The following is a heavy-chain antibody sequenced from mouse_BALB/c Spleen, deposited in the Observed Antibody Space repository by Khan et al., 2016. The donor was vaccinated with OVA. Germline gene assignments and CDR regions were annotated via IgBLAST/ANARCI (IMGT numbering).Heavy chain of an antibody. CDR1: GYTFTDYS. J-gene: IGHJ3*01. V-gene: IGHV1S29*02. Sequence: EVQLQESGPEVVKPGASVKMSCRASGYTFTDYSLDWVKQSHGKSLEWIGYIFPNTGDTVYNQKFKTKATLTVNISSNTAHMELRSLTSEDSAVYYCARSGYGSFAYWGQGTLVTVSA. CDR3: ARSGYGSFAY. CDR2: IFPNTGDT. D-gene: IGHD1-2*01.